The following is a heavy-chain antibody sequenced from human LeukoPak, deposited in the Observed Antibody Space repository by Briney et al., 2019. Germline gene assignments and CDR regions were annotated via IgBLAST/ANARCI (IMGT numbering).Heavy chain of an antibody. CDR3: AGGLDGKGPLDY. D-gene: IGHD3/OR15-3a*01. V-gene: IGHV1-8*03. CDR2: MNPNSGNT. CDR1: GYTFTSYD. J-gene: IGHJ4*02. Sequence: ALVKVSCKASGYTFTSYDINWVRQATGQGLEWMGWMNPNSGNTGYAQKFQGRVTITRNTSISTAYMELSSLRSEDTAVYYCAGGLDGKGPLDYWGQGTLVTVSP.